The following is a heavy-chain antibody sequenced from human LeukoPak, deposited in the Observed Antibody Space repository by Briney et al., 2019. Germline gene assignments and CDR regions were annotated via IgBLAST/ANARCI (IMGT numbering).Heavy chain of an antibody. V-gene: IGHV4-38-2*02. CDR1: GYSINSGYF. Sequence: SETLSLTCTVSGYSINSGYFWGWVRQPPGKGPEWIGSIFHTGDVYYNPSLRSRVTISVDTSKNQFSLKVTSVTAADTAVYYCARVKQWPVLGYYYMDVWGKGTTVIVSS. D-gene: IGHD6-19*01. CDR3: ARVKQWPVLGYYYMDV. CDR2: IFHTGDV. J-gene: IGHJ6*03.